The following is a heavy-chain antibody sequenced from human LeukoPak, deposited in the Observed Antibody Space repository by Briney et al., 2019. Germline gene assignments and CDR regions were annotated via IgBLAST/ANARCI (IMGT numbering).Heavy chain of an antibody. V-gene: IGHV4-4*07. Sequence: SETLSLTCTVSGGSLSSYYWSWIRQPAGQGLEWIGRIYTSGSTNYNPSLTSRVTMSVDTSKNQFSLKLSSVTAADTAMYYCARDGIVVVPAAIPHYYYYGMDVWGQGTTVTVSS. CDR2: IYTSGST. J-gene: IGHJ6*02. D-gene: IGHD2-2*02. CDR1: GGSLSSYY. CDR3: ARDGIVVVPAAIPHYYYYGMDV.